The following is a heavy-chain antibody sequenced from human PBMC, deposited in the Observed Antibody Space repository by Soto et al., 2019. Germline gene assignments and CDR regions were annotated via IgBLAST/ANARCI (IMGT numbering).Heavy chain of an antibody. J-gene: IGHJ4*02. CDR2: IGTAGDT. Sequence: EVQLVESGGGLVQPGGSLRLSCAASGFTFSSYDMHWVRQATGKGLEWVSAIGTAGDTYYPGSVKGRFTISRENAKNSLYLQMNSLRAGDTAVYYCARAIAVAGTLCFDYWGQGTLVTVSS. D-gene: IGHD6-19*01. V-gene: IGHV3-13*01. CDR3: ARAIAVAGTLCFDY. CDR1: GFTFSSYD.